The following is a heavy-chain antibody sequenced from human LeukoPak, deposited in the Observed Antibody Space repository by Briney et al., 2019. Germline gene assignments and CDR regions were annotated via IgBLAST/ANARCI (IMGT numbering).Heavy chain of an antibody. J-gene: IGHJ4*02. CDR1: GFTFSAYA. V-gene: IGHV3-15*01. Sequence: PGGSLRLSCEASGFTFSAYAMTWVRQAPGQGLEWVGRIKSKTDGGTTDYAAPVKGRFTISRDDSKNTLYLQMNSLKTEDTAVYYCTTGPRGSYLNFDYWGQGTLVTVSS. CDR3: TTGPRGSYLNFDY. D-gene: IGHD1-26*01. CDR2: IKSKTDGGTT.